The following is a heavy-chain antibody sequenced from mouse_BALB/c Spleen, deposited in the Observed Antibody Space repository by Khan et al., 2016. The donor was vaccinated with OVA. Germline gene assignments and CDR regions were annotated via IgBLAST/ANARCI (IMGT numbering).Heavy chain of an antibody. V-gene: IGHV5-17*02. Sequence: EVELVESGGGLVQPGGSRKLSCAASGFTFSSFGMHWVRQAPEKGLEWVAYINSGSTTFYDADPGKGRFTTSRDNPKNTLFLKMTSLRSEDTAMYYGARGNWAYWGQGTTLTVSS. J-gene: IGHJ2*01. CDR3: ARGNWAY. CDR1: GFTFSSFG. CDR2: INSGSTTF. D-gene: IGHD4-1*01.